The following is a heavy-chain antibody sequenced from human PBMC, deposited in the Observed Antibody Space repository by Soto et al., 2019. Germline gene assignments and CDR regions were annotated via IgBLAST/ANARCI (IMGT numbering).Heavy chain of an antibody. Sequence: SETLSLTCTVSGGSITTTHNYWAWIRQPPGKGLEWIGSISYTGGTYYNPSLRSRVSISSDTSKDQFSLKLSSMTAADTAVYYCARVGISSWYPRGWFDPWGQGTLVTVSS. D-gene: IGHD6-13*01. CDR1: GGSITTTHNY. CDR2: ISYTGGT. V-gene: IGHV4-39*01. CDR3: ARVGISSWYPRGWFDP. J-gene: IGHJ5*02.